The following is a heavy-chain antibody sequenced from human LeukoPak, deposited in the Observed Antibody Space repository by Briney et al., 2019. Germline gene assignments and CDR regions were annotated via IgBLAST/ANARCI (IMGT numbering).Heavy chain of an antibody. Sequence: KPSETLSLTCTVSGGSISSYYWSWIRQPPGKGLEWIGYIYYSGSTNYNPSLKSRVTISVDTSKNQFSLKLNSVTAADTAVYYCARRAYNSGWYYFDYWGQGTLATVSS. D-gene: IGHD6-19*01. J-gene: IGHJ4*02. CDR1: GGSISSYY. CDR2: IYYSGST. CDR3: ARRAYNSGWYYFDY. V-gene: IGHV4-59*01.